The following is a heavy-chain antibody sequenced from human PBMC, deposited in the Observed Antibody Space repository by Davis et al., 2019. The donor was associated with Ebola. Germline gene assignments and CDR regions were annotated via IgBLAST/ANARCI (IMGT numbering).Heavy chain of an antibody. J-gene: IGHJ5*02. V-gene: IGHV3-21*04. D-gene: IGHD3-9*01. CDR2: ISSSSSYI. CDR3: AKAGLRYFDGMVDWFDP. CDR1: GFTFSSYS. Sequence: PGGSLILSCAASGFTFSSYSMNWVRQAPGKGLEWVSSISSSSSYIYYADSVKGRFTISRDNAKNSLYLQMNSLRAEDTALYYCAKAGLRYFDGMVDWFDPWGQGTLVTVSS.